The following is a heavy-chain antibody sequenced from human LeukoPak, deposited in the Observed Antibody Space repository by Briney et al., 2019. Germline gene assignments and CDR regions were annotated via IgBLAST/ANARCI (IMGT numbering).Heavy chain of an antibody. CDR3: ARTGAYDAFDI. J-gene: IGHJ3*02. D-gene: IGHD7-27*01. CDR2: ISSSSYI. Sequence: GGSLRLSCAASGFTFSSYSMNWVRQAPGKRLEWVSSISSSSYIYYADSVKGRFTISRDNAKNSLYLQMNSLRAEDTAVYYCARTGAYDAFDIWGQGTMVTVSS. CDR1: GFTFSSYS. V-gene: IGHV3-21*01.